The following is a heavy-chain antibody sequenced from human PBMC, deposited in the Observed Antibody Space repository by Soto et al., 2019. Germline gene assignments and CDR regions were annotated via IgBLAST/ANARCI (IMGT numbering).Heavy chain of an antibody. CDR2: IIPISGAT. J-gene: IGHJ6*02. D-gene: IGHD2-15*01. CDR3: ASRYCGGGSCQSRYYYGMDV. CDR1: GGTFSIYA. Sequence: QVQLVQSGAEVKKPGSSVKVACKASGGTFSIYAFSWVRQAPGQGLEWMGGIIPISGATNYARQFQGRVTITADESTSTVYMEMSSLRSEDTAVYFCASRYCGGGSCQSRYYYGMDVWGQGTTVTVSS. V-gene: IGHV1-69*01.